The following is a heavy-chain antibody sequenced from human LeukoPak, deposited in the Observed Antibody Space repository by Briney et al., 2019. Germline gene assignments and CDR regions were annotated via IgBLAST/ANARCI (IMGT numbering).Heavy chain of an antibody. Sequence: GRSLRLSCAASGFTFSSYAMHWVRQAPGKGLEWVAVMSYDGSNKYYADSVKGRFTISRDNSKNTLYLQMNSLRAEDTAVYYCARGDGSAYYDILTGFDYWGQGTLVTVSS. J-gene: IGHJ4*02. D-gene: IGHD3-9*01. CDR2: MSYDGSNK. V-gene: IGHV3-30-3*01. CDR3: ARGDGSAYYDILTGFDY. CDR1: GFTFSSYA.